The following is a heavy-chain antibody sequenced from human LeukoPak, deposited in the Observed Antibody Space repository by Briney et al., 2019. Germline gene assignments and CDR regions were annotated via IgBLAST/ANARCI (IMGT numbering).Heavy chain of an antibody. V-gene: IGHV3-48*03. CDR1: GFTFSNYE. Sequence: GGSLRLSCAASGFTFSNYEINWVRQAPGRGLEWISYISGSGTSIYHANSVKGRFTITRDNAKNSLDLQMNSLRVEDTGIYYCVKVAKYYYGSETYYFFEHWGQGTPVTASS. D-gene: IGHD3-10*01. CDR3: VKVAKYYYGSETYYFFEH. J-gene: IGHJ4*02. CDR2: ISGSGTSI.